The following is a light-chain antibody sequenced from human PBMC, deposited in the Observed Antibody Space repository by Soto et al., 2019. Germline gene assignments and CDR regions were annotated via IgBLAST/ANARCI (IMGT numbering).Light chain of an antibody. Sequence: EIVLTQSPGTLSLSPGERATLSCRASQSVSRNYLAWYLQKPGQTPRLLIYGASNRATGIPDRFSGSGSGTDFTLTISRLEPEDFAVYYCQQYGSSPPYTFGQGTKLEIK. V-gene: IGKV3-20*01. CDR1: QSVSRNY. J-gene: IGKJ2*01. CDR2: GAS. CDR3: QQYGSSPPYT.